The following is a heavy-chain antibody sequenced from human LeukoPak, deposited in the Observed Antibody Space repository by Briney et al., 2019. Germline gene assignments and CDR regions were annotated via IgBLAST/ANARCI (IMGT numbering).Heavy chain of an antibody. V-gene: IGHV3-74*01. D-gene: IGHD6-19*01. CDR1: GFIFSKYW. CDR3: ATKQWLAPPPDS. J-gene: IGHJ4*02. CDR2: INTDGTVT. Sequence: QPGGSLRLSCAASGFIFSKYWMLWVRQAPGKGLESVSRINTDGTVTTYADSVKGRFTVSRDNADNTMFLQMNSVRDEDTAVYYCATKQWLAPPPDSWGQGTPVTVSS.